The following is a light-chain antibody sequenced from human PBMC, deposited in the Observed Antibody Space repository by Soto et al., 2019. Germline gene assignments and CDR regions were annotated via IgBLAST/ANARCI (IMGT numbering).Light chain of an antibody. CDR2: GAY. CDR3: QQYGSSNRK. V-gene: IGKV3-20*01. Sequence: IVLTHSRFTLSWSPGERSTVSCRASQSVRNNYLAWYQQKPGQAPRLLIYGAYSRATGIPDRFSGSGSGTDFTITISRLEPEDFDVYYCQQYGSSNRKFGQGTKVDIK. J-gene: IGKJ1*01. CDR1: QSVRNNY.